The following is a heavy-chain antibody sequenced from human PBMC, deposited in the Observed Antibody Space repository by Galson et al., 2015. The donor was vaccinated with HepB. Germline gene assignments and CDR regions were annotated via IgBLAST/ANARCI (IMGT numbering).Heavy chain of an antibody. CDR2: IKQDGSEK. V-gene: IGHV3-7*03. Sequence: SLRLSCAASGFTFSSYWMSWVRQAPGKGLEWVANIKQDGSEKYYVDSVKGRFTISRDNAKNSLYLQMNSLRAEDTAVYYCARDIEQWLLPVDYWGQGTLVTVSS. D-gene: IGHD6-19*01. J-gene: IGHJ4*02. CDR1: GFTFSSYW. CDR3: ARDIEQWLLPVDY.